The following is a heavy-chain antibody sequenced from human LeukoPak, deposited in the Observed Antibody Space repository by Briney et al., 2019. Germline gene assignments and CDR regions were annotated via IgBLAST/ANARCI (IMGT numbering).Heavy chain of an antibody. J-gene: IGHJ4*02. CDR3: ARGRYYDSSGYYY. V-gene: IGHV3-48*03. D-gene: IGHD3-22*01. CDR2: ISSSGSTI. CDR1: GFTFSSYE. Sequence: GGSLRLSCAASGFTFSSYEMNWVRQAPGKGLEWVSYISSSGSTIYYADSVKGRFTISRDNAKNSLYLQMNSLRAEDTAVYYCARGRYYDSSGYYYWRQGTLVTVSS.